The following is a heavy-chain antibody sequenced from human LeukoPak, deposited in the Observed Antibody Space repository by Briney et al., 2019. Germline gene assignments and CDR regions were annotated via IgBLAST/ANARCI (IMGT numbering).Heavy chain of an antibody. D-gene: IGHD5-12*01. CDR3: ARDLHYDVPFDY. V-gene: IGHV1-2*02. CDR1: GYTFTGYY. CDR2: INPNSGGT. Sequence: ASVKVSCKASGYTFTGYYMHWVRQAPGQGLEWMGWINPNSGGTNYAQKFQGRVTMTRDTSISTAYMELSRLGSDDTAVYYCARDLHYDVPFDYWGQGTLVTVSS. J-gene: IGHJ4*02.